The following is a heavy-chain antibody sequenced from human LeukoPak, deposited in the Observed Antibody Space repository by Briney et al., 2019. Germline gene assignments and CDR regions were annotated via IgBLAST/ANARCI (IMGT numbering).Heavy chain of an antibody. D-gene: IGHD1-1*01. J-gene: IGHJ4*02. Sequence: ASVKVSCKASGYTFTDYYIHWVRQAPGQGLEWMGWIIPNSGDTNYAQKFQGRVTMTRDTSITTAYMELTRLTSDDTAVYYCARGGGGAATGFHWGQGSLATVSS. CDR3: ARGGGGAATGFH. CDR2: IIPNSGDT. CDR1: GYTFTDYY. V-gene: IGHV1-2*02.